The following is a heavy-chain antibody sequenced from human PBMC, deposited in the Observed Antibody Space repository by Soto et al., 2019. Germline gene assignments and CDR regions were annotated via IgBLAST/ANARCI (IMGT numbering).Heavy chain of an antibody. CDR1: GFTFSSYS. CDR3: ARDFNVPLGVDAFDS. V-gene: IGHV3-21*04. CDR2: ISSSGSYI. Sequence: EVQLVESGGGLLKPRGSLRLSCAASGFTFSSYSMNWVRQAPGKGLEWVSCISSSGSYIYYADSVKGRFTISRDNAKNALYLQVNRLGAEDTAVYYCARDFNVPLGVDAFDSWGQGTMVTVSS. J-gene: IGHJ3*02.